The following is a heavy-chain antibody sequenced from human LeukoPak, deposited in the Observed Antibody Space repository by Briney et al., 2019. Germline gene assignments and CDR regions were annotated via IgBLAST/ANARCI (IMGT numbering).Heavy chain of an antibody. D-gene: IGHD6-13*01. J-gene: IGHJ5*02. Sequence: PSETLSLTCTVSGGSIDSNTCTWIRLPPGQGLEWIGYIYYSGTTNYNPSLKSRVTMSVDMSKNQFSLKLSSVTAADTAVYYCARRSSSWKNWFDPWGQGTLVTVSS. CDR2: IYYSGTT. CDR1: GGSIDSNT. V-gene: IGHV4-59*01. CDR3: ARRSSSWKNWFDP.